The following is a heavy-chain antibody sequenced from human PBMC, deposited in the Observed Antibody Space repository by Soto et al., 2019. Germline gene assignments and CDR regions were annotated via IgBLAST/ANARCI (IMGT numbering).Heavy chain of an antibody. CDR1: GDSMSKYY. D-gene: IGHD1-26*01. J-gene: IGHJ4*02. CDR2: IYTSGST. Sequence: SETLSLTCTVSGDSMSKYYWSWIRQPAGKGLEWIGRIYTSGSTNYNPSLKSRVNMSIDTSNNHFSLNLKSVTAADAAVYYCARTVGAAYYFDFWGQGALVTVS. CDR3: ARTVGAAYYFDF. V-gene: IGHV4-4*07.